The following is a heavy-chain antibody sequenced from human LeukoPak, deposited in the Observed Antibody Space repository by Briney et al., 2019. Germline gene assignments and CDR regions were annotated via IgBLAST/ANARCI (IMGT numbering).Heavy chain of an antibody. CDR2: INPSGGST. CDR3: ARVGGEGYFDY. D-gene: IGHD3-16*01. J-gene: IGHJ4*02. Sequence: ASVKVSCKASGYTFTGNYMHWVRQAPGQGLEWMGIINPSGGSTSYAQKFQGRVTMTRDTSTSTVYMELSSLRSEDTAVYYCARVGGEGYFDYWGQGTLVTVSS. CDR1: GYTFTGNY. V-gene: IGHV1-46*01.